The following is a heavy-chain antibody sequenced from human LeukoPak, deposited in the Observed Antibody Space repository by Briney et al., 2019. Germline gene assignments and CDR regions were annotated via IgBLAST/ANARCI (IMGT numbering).Heavy chain of an antibody. V-gene: IGHV3-30-3*01. CDR1: GFTFSSYA. CDR3: ARGGVVGAINSFDY. J-gene: IGHJ4*02. Sequence: TGGSLRLSCSASGFTFSSYALHWVRQAPGKGLEWVAVISYDGSNKYYADSVKGRFTISRDNSKNTLNLQMNSLRAEDTAVYYCARGGVVGAINSFDYWGQGTLVTVSS. D-gene: IGHD1-26*01. CDR2: ISYDGSNK.